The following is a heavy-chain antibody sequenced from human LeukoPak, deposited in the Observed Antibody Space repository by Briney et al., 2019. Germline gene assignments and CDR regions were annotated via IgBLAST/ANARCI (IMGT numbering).Heavy chain of an antibody. D-gene: IGHD3-22*01. CDR2: INQDGSEK. J-gene: IGHJ4*02. CDR3: ARDGDTSGYSD. CDR1: GFTFSNYW. V-gene: IGHV3-7*01. Sequence: GSLRLSCAASGFTFSNYWMSWGRQAPGRGVEWVANINQDGSEKYYVDSVKGRFTISRDNAKNSLYLQMNSLRAEDTAAYYCARDGDTSGYSDWGQGPLVTVSS.